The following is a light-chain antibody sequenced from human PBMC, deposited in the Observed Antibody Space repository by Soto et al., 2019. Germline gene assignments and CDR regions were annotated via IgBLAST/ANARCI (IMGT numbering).Light chain of an antibody. Sequence: DIQMTQSPSSLSASVGDRVTITCRASQSISTYLNWYQQKPGKAPKLLIYAASSLQSGVPSRVSGSGSGTDFTPTISSLQPEDFATYYCQQSYSTVWTFGQGTKVDIK. J-gene: IGKJ1*01. CDR2: AAS. CDR1: QSISTY. V-gene: IGKV1-39*01. CDR3: QQSYSTVWT.